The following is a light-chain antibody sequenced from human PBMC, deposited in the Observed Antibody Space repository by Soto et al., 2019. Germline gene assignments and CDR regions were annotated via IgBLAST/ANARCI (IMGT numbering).Light chain of an antibody. V-gene: IGLV2-14*03. CDR2: DVS. J-gene: IGLJ1*01. Sequence: QSALTQPASVSGSPVQSITISCTVTSSDVGGYNYVSWYQHHPGKAPKLMIYDVSNRPSGVSNRFSGSKSGNTASLTISGLQPEDEADYYCCSYTTSNTRQIVFGTGTKLTVL. CDR1: SSDVGGYNY. CDR3: CSYTTSNTRQIV.